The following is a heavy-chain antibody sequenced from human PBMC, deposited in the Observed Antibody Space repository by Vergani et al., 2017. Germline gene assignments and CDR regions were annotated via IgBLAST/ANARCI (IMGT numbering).Heavy chain of an antibody. Sequence: EVQLVQSGAEVKKPGATMKISCKVSGYTFTDHYMHWVKQAPGKGLEWMGLVDPEDGETIYAEKFKGRVTIAADTSTDTAHLELSSLRSEDTAVYYCATPQTVTTGGIEVWGRATTVVVCS. CDR2: VDPEDGET. J-gene: IGHJ6*02. CDR3: ATPQTVTTGGIEV. CDR1: GYTFTDHY. V-gene: IGHV1-69-2*01. D-gene: IGHD4-17*01.